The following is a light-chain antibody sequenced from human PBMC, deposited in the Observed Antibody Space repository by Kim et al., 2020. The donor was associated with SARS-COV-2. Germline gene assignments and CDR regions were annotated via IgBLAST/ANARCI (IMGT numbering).Light chain of an antibody. Sequence: DIQMTQSPSSLSASIGDGVTITCRASQSISSYLNWYQHKPGTAPKLLIYAASSLQSGVPSRFTGSGSGTDFTLTISSLQPEDFATYYCQQSYRTPRTFGQGTKLEI. CDR3: QQSYRTPRT. J-gene: IGKJ2*01. V-gene: IGKV1-39*01. CDR2: AAS. CDR1: QSISSY.